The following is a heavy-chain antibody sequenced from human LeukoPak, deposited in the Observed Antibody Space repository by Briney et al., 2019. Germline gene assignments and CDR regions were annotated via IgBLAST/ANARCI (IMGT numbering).Heavy chain of an antibody. CDR2: IYTSGST. D-gene: IGHD2-2*01. CDR1: GGSISSGSYY. CDR3: ARVVVPAAPADWFDP. J-gene: IGHJ5*02. V-gene: IGHV4-61*02. Sequence: SETLSLTCTVSGGSISSGSYYWSWIRQPAGKGLEWIGRIYTSGSTNYNPSLKSRVTISVDTSKNQFSLKLSSVTAADTAVYYRARVVVPAAPADWFDPWGQGTLVTVSS.